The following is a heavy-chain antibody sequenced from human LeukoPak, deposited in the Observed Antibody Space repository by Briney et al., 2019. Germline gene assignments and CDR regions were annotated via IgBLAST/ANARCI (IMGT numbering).Heavy chain of an antibody. V-gene: IGHV4-59*01. D-gene: IGHD3-10*01. CDR3: ARGGYYGSGNDFRFDP. CDR2: IYYSGST. Sequence: SETLSLTRTVSGGSISSYYWSWIRQPPGKELEWIGYIYYSGSTNYKPSLKSRVTISVDTSKNQFSLKLSSVTAADTAVYYCARGGYYGSGNDFRFDPWGQGTLVTVSS. CDR1: GGSISSYY. J-gene: IGHJ5*02.